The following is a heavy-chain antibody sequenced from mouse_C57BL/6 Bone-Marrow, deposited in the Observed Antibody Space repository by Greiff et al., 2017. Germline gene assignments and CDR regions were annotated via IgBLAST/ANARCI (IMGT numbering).Heavy chain of an antibody. CDR2: INPSTGGT. J-gene: IGHJ4*01. CDR3: ARGGGIYYDYYYAMDY. CDR1: GYSFTGYY. D-gene: IGHD2-4*01. Sequence: VQLQQSGPELVKPGASVKISCKASGYSFTGYYMNWVKQSPEKSLEWIGEINPSTGGTTYNQKFKAKATLTVDKSSSTAYMQLKSLTSEDSAVYYCARGGGIYYDYYYAMDYWGQGTSVTVSS. V-gene: IGHV1-42*01.